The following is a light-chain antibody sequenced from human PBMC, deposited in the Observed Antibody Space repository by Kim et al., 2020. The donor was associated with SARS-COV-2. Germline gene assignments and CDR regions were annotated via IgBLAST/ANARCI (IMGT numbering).Light chain of an antibody. CDR3: LQHSTYPIT. J-gene: IGKJ5*01. Sequence: GDRSTFTCRPSQDIRNDLGWYQRNPGRAPKRRFYGASSLQSGVPSRFSGSGSGTEFTLTISSVQPEDLATYFGLQHSTYPITFGEGTRRWIK. CDR1: QDIRND. CDR2: GAS. V-gene: IGKV1-17*01.